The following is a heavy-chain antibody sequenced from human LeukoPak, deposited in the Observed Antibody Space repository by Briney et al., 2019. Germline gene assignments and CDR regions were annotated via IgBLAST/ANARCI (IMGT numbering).Heavy chain of an antibody. CDR3: ARDMGVAAVFDAFDI. CDR2: ISNSSSYI. V-gene: IGHV3-21*05. Sequence: PWGTLSLTCAVSGGSFSSYYMNWFRQPPGKGLEWVGYISNSSSYIYYAASMKGRSTISRNNANNSPYMQMNSLRAADTAVYYCARDMGVAAVFDAFDIWGQGTMVTVSS. CDR1: GGSFSSYY. J-gene: IGHJ3*02. D-gene: IGHD3-3*01.